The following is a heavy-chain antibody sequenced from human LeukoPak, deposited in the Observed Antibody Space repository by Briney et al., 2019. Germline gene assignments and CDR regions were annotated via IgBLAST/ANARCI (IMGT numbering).Heavy chain of an antibody. CDR3: AREGITMIVVGAFDI. CDR1: GDSISSGDYY. J-gene: IGHJ3*02. CDR2: IYTSGST. D-gene: IGHD3-22*01. V-gene: IGHV4-61*02. Sequence: PSETLSLTCTVSGDSISSGDYYWSWIRQPAGKGLEWIGRIYTSGSTNYNPSLKSRVTISVDTSKNQFSLKLSSVTAADTAVYYCAREGITMIVVGAFDIWGQGTMVTVSS.